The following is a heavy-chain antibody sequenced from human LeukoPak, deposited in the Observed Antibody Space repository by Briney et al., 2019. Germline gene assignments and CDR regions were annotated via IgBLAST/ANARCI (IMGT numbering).Heavy chain of an antibody. D-gene: IGHD2-2*01. J-gene: IGHJ4*02. CDR1: GGSFSGYY. V-gene: IGHV4-34*01. CDR3: ARGGPAIRSVPAARFDY. Sequence: SETLSLTCAVYGGSFSGYYWSWIRQPPGKGLEWIGEINHSGSTNYNPSLKSRVTISVDTSKNQFSLKLSSVTAADTAVYYCARGGPAIRSVPAARFDYWGQGTLVTVSS. CDR2: INHSGST.